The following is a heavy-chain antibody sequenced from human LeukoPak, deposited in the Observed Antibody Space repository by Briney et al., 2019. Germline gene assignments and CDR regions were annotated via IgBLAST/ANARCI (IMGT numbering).Heavy chain of an antibody. CDR2: MNPNSGNT. CDR3: ARAGSGSYYSVDY. CDR1: GYTFTSYD. V-gene: IGHV1-8*01. D-gene: IGHD3-10*01. J-gene: IGHJ4*02. Sequence: ASVKVSCKASGYTFTSYDINWVRQAAGQGLEWMGWMNPNSGNTGYAQKFQGRVTMTRDTSISTAYMELSSLRSEDTAVYYCARAGSGSYYSVDYWGQGTLVTVSS.